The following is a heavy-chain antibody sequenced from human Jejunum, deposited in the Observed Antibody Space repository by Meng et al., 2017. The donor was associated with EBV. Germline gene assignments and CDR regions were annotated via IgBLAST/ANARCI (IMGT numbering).Heavy chain of an antibody. CDR3: AHSPMRTSSSGYPRGFDY. J-gene: IGHJ4*02. V-gene: IGHV2-5*02. CDR1: GFSLTTGGVG. CDR2: IYWDDDK. Sequence: QITVKESVPTLVKPTQTLTLTCTFSGFSLTTGGVGVGWIRQPPGKAPEWLALIYWDDDKRYSPSLKSRLTITKDASKNQVVLTMTNMDPVDTGTYFCAHSPMRTSSSGYPRGFDYWGQGTLVTVSS. D-gene: IGHD5-12*01.